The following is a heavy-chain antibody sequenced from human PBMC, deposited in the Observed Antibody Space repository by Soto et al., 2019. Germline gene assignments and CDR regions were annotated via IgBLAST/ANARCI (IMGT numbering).Heavy chain of an antibody. J-gene: IGHJ4*02. V-gene: IGHV3-48*03. Sequence: PWWSLWLSCSASVLTFSDYEMNWDRQAPGKGLELVSYISNTGFTIYYADSVRGRFAIPRDNAKNSLYLQMNSLGAGDTAVYFCARAHGDFDYWGQGTRCTAS. CDR3: ARAHGDFDY. CDR1: VLTFSDYE. CDR2: ISNTGFTI. D-gene: IGHD4-17*01.